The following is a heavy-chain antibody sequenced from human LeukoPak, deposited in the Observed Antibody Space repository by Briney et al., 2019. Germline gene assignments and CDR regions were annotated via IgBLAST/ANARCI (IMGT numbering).Heavy chain of an antibody. CDR2: IIPIFGTA. CDR1: GGTFSSCA. Sequence: SVKVSCKASGGTFSSCAISWVRQAPGQGLEWMGRIIPIFGTANYAQKFQGRVTITADKSTSTAYMELSSLRSEDTAVYYCARDLSLYDSSGYYSYYFDYWGQGTLVTVSS. J-gene: IGHJ4*02. V-gene: IGHV1-69*06. D-gene: IGHD3-22*01. CDR3: ARDLSLYDSSGYYSYYFDY.